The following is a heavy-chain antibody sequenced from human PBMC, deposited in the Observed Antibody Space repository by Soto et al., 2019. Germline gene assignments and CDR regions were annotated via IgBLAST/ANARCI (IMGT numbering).Heavy chain of an antibody. CDR3: ARHYPAAAGPEADAFAI. D-gene: IGHD6-13*01. J-gene: IGHJ3*02. V-gene: IGHV3-15*07. CDR2: IKSKTDGGTT. CDR1: GFTFSNAW. Sequence: GGSLRLSCAASGFTFSNAWMNWVRQAPGKGLEWVGRIKSKTDGGTTDYAAPVKGRFTISADKSISTAYLQWSSLKASDTAMYYCARHYPAAAGPEADAFAIWGQGTMVTVSS.